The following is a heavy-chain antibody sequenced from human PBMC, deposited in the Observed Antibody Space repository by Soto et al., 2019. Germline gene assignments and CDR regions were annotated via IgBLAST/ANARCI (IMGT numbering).Heavy chain of an antibody. D-gene: IGHD1-1*01. CDR1: GFTFSSYG. V-gene: IGHV3-33*01. Sequence: QVQLVESGGGVVQPGRSLRLSCAASGFTFSSYGMHWVRQAPGKGLEWVAVIWYDGSNKYYADSVKGRFTISRDNSKNTLHLQMNSLRAEDTAVYYCARDGGWNDPSPAAFDIWGQGTMVTVSS. CDR3: ARDGGWNDPSPAAFDI. CDR2: IWYDGSNK. J-gene: IGHJ3*02.